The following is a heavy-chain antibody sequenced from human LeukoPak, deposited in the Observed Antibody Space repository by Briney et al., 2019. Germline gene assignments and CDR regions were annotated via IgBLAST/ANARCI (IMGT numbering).Heavy chain of an antibody. V-gene: IGHV3-30-3*01. CDR1: GFTFSSYA. CDR3: ASFLPPQLWLPEEWFDP. D-gene: IGHD5-18*01. Sequence: GGSLRLSCAASGFTFSSYAMHWVRQAPGRGLEWVAVISYDGSNKYYADSVKGRFTISRDNSKNTLYLQMNSLRAEDTAVYYCASFLPPQLWLPEEWFDPWGQGTLVTVSS. CDR2: ISYDGSNK. J-gene: IGHJ5*02.